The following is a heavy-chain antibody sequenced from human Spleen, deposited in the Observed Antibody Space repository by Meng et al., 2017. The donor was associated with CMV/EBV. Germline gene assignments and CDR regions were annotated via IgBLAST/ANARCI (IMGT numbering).Heavy chain of an antibody. V-gene: IGHV3-9*01. D-gene: IGHD6-13*01. Sequence: GGSLRLSCAASGFTFDVYAMHWVRQAPGKGLEWVSGISWNSGSIGYADSVKGRFTISRDNAKNSLYLQMNSLRAEDTALYYCAKDMLVAAADNGGRHYYYGMDVWGQGTTVTVSS. CDR3: AKDMLVAAADNGGRHYYYGMDV. CDR1: GFTFDVYA. J-gene: IGHJ6*02. CDR2: ISWNSGSI.